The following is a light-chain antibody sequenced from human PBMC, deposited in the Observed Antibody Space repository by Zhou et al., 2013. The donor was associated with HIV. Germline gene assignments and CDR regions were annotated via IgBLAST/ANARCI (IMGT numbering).Light chain of an antibody. CDR2: AAS. V-gene: IGKV1-39*01. CDR3: LQTNSFPWT. J-gene: IGKJ1*01. CDR1: QSIATY. Sequence: DIQMTQSPSSLSASVGDRVTITCRASQSIATYLNWYQQKPGKAPKLLIYAASSLQSGFPSRFSGSGSGTDFTLTISSLQPEDFATYYCLQTNSFPWTFGPGTKVDI.